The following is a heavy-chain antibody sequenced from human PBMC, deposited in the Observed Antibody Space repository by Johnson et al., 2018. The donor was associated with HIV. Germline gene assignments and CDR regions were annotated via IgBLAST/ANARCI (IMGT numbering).Heavy chain of an antibody. CDR2: ISYDGSNK. Sequence: QVQLVESGGGLVQPGGSLRLSCAASGFTFSDYYMSWIRQAPGKGLQWVAVISYDGSNKYFADSVKGRFTISRDNSKNTLYLQMKSLRVEDTAVYYCARSPETGDRLWRAFDIWGHGTMVTVSS. V-gene: IGHV3-30*14. CDR1: GFTFSDYY. J-gene: IGHJ3*02. CDR3: ARSPETGDRLWRAFDI. D-gene: IGHD4-17*01.